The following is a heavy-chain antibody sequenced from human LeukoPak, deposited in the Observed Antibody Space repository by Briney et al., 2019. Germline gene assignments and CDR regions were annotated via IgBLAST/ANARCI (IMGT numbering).Heavy chain of an antibody. J-gene: IGHJ4*02. CDR2: ISYSGVVK. D-gene: IGHD3-16*01. V-gene: IGHV3-30*03. CDR3: ARDLQGAENYFDY. Sequence: GGSLRLSCTASGYTFSDYGMHWVRQAPGKGLEWLSVISYSGVVKFYADSVKGRFAISRDTSKNTLYLQMNSLRAEDTAVYFCARDLQGAENYFDYWGQGTLVTVSS. CDR1: GYTFSDYG.